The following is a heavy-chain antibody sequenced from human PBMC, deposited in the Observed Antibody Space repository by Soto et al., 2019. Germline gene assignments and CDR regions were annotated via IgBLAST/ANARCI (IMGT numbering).Heavy chain of an antibody. CDR3: ATLITKPPLGDY. CDR1: GYTLTELS. CDR2: FDPEDGET. J-gene: IGHJ4*02. Sequence: QVQLVQSGAEVKKPGASVKVSCKVSGYTLTELSMHWVRQSPGKGLEWMGGFDPEDGETIYAQKFQGRVTVTEDTTTDTAYMELSSLRSEDTAVYYCATLITKPPLGDYWGQGTLVTDSS. D-gene: IGHD3-10*01. V-gene: IGHV1-24*01.